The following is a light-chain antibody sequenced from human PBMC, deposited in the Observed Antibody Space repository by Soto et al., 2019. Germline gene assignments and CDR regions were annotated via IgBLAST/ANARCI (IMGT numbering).Light chain of an antibody. Sequence: QSALTQPPSASGSPGQSVTISCTGTSSDVGGYNYVSWYQQYPDKVPKLMIYEVNKRPSGVPDRFSGSKSGNTASLTISGLQADDEADSYCTSYAGGNNVFGTGTKLTVL. V-gene: IGLV2-8*01. J-gene: IGLJ1*01. CDR1: SSDVGGYNY. CDR3: TSYAGGNNV. CDR2: EVN.